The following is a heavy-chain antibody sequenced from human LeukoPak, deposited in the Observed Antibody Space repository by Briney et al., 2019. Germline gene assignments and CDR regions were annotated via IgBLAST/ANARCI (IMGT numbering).Heavy chain of an antibody. CDR1: GFTFISFG. CDR2: IWYDGSNK. V-gene: IGHV3-33*01. J-gene: IGHJ3*02. CDR3: ARGDNLFSAFDI. D-gene: IGHD3-9*01. Sequence: PGGSLRLSCAASGFTFISFGMHWVRQAPGKGLEWVAVIWYDGSNKYYADSVKGRFTISRDNSKNTVYLQMNSLRAEDTAVYYCARGDNLFSAFDIWGQGTMVTVSS.